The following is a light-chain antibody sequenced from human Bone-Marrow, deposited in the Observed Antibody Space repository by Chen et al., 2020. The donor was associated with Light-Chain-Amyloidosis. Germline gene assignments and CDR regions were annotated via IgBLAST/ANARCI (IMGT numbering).Light chain of an antibody. J-gene: IGLJ3*02. CDR3: QVWDRSSDRPV. CDR2: VDS. V-gene: IGLV3-21*02. CDR1: NIGSTS. Sequence: SYVLTLPSPLSVAPGQTATSPCGGHNIGSTSVHCYQQTPGQAPLLVVYVDSDRPLGIPERLSGSVAGNTATLTISGVGAGDEADYYCQVWDRSSDRPVFGGGTKLTVL.